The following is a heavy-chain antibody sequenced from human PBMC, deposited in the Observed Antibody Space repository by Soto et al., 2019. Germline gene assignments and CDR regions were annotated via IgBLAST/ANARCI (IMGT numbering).Heavy chain of an antibody. D-gene: IGHD2-21*02. V-gene: IGHV4-31*03. CDR1: GGSISSGGYY. CDR2: IYYSGST. J-gene: IGHJ2*01. CDR3: ARRGDQNWYFDL. Sequence: QVQLQESGPGLVKPSQTLSLTCTVSGGSISSGGYYWSWIRQHPGKGLEWIGYIYYSGSTYYNPSLKSRVTISVDTSKIQFSLKLSSVTAADTAVYYCARRGDQNWYFDLWGRGTLVTVSS.